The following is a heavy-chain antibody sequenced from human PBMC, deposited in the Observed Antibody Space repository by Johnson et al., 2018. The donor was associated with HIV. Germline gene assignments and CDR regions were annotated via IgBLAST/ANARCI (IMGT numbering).Heavy chain of an antibody. Sequence: MLLVESGGGLVQPGGSLRPSCAASGFTFSSYWMSWVRQAPGKGLAWVANIKQDGSEHYYVASGTGRFTISRDNAKTSLYLQMNSLRAEDTAVYYCASERLRAGAFDIRGQGTMVTVSS. CDR1: GFTFSSYW. CDR3: ASERLRAGAFDI. CDR2: IKQDGSEH. D-gene: IGHD6-13*01. J-gene: IGHJ3*02. V-gene: IGHV3-7*05.